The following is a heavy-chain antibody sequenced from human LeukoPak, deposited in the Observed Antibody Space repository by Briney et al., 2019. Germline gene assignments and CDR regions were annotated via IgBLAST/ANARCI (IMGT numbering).Heavy chain of an antibody. CDR2: IYYSGST. J-gene: IGHJ4*02. V-gene: IGHV4-39*01. D-gene: IGHD3-10*01. Sequence: GSLRLSCAASGFTSSTYYMSWVRQPPGKGLEWIGSIYYSGSTYYNPSLKSRVTISIDTSKNQFSLKLSSVTAADTAVYYCARRAITMVRGNGFDYWGQGTLVAVSS. CDR3: ARRAITMVRGNGFDY. CDR1: GFTSSTYY.